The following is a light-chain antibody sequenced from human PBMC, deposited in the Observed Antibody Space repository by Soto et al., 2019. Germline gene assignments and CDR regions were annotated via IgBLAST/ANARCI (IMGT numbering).Light chain of an antibody. CDR2: GAS. V-gene: IGKV3D-20*02. J-gene: IGKJ5*01. CDR3: QQRSNWPLIT. CDR1: QNFGSSY. Sequence: EILLTESPFTLSLSQLERSTLSFISSQNFGSSYLAWYQQKRGQAPRFLIYGASNRATGIPARFSGSGSGTDFTLTISSLEPEDFAVYYCQQRSNWPLITFGQGTRLEIK.